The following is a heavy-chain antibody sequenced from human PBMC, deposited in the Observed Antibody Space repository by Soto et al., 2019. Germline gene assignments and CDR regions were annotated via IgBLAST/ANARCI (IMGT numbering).Heavy chain of an antibody. CDR2: ISWNSGSL. D-gene: IGHD4-4*01. Sequence: GGSLRLSCAACGFTLDDYAMNWVRQAPGKGLEWVSCISWNSGSLGYADSVTGGFTISRDNAKNSLYLQMNSLRADDTALYYCAKDIVWATVTTYAFDIWGQGPMVT. V-gene: IGHV3-9*01. J-gene: IGHJ3*02. CDR1: GFTLDDYA. CDR3: AKDIVWATVTTYAFDI.